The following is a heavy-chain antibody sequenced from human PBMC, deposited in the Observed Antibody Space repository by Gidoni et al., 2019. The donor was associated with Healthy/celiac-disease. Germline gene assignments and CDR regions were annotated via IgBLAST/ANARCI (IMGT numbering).Heavy chain of an antibody. Sequence: VQLLESGGGLVKPGGSLRLSCAASGFPFSSYSMNWVRQAPGKGLEWVSSISSSSSYIYYADSVKGRFTISRDNAKNSLYLQMNSLRAEDTAVYYCARESDSSGSFDYWGQGTLVTVSS. V-gene: IGHV3-21*01. CDR3: ARESDSSGSFDY. CDR2: ISSSSSYI. D-gene: IGHD3-22*01. J-gene: IGHJ4*02. CDR1: GFPFSSYS.